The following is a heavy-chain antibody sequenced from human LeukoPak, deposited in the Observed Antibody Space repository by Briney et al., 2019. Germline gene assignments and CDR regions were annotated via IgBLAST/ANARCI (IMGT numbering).Heavy chain of an antibody. CDR1: GVSISSHY. J-gene: IGHJ4*02. CDR3: ARTSPRAATFDN. CDR2: IYTSGTT. Sequence: SETLSLTCAVSGVSISSHYWSWIRQPAGKGLEWIGRIYTSGTTNYNPSLKSRVTMSVDTSKNQSSLNLNSVTAAGTAVYYCARTSPRAATFDNWGQGTLVTVSS. D-gene: IGHD2-15*01. V-gene: IGHV4-4*07.